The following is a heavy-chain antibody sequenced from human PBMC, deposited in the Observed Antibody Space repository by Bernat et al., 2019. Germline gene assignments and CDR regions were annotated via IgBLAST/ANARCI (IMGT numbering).Heavy chain of an antibody. J-gene: IGHJ6*03. V-gene: IGHV3-48*03. CDR3: QSHYGSGSYYNVYYYYMDV. D-gene: IGHD3-10*01. Sequence: EVQLVESGGGLVQPGGSLRLSCAASGFTFSSYEMNWVRQAPGKGLEWVSYISSSGSTIYYADSVKGRFTISRDNAKNSLYLQMNSLRAEDTAVYYCQSHYGSGSYYNVYYYYMDVWGKGTTVTVSS. CDR2: ISSSGSTI. CDR1: GFTFSSYE.